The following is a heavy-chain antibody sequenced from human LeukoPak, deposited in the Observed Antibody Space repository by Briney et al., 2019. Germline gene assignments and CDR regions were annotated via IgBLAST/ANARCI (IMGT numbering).Heavy chain of an antibody. D-gene: IGHD2-2*01. Sequence: WASVKVSCEASGYTLTGYFMHWVRQAPGQGLEWRGWINPNSGGTNYAQKFQGRVTMTRDTSISTAYMELSRLRSDDTAVYYCARVGVVVPAAINPYYYGMDVWGQGTTVTVSS. CDR3: ARVGVVVPAAINPYYYGMDV. J-gene: IGHJ6*02. CDR2: INPNSGGT. V-gene: IGHV1-2*02. CDR1: GYTLTGYF.